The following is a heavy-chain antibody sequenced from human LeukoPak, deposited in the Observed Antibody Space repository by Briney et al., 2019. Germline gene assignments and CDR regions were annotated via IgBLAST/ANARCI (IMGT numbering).Heavy chain of an antibody. D-gene: IGHD2-2*02. CDR2: MNPDSGNT. Sequence: GASVKVSYKAARYTFTSYDINWVRQAPGQGLEWMGWMNPDSGNTGYAQKFQGRVSMTRNTSMSTAYMELGGLTSDDTAVYFCARGSHRGYCTTSNCYTVDYWGQGTLVSVSS. J-gene: IGHJ4*01. V-gene: IGHV1-8*01. CDR3: ARGSHRGYCTTSNCYTVDY. CDR1: RYTFTSYD.